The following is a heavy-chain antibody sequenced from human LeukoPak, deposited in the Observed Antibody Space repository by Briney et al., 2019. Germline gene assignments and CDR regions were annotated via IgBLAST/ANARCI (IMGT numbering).Heavy chain of an antibody. CDR1: GGSFSGYY. V-gene: IGHV4-34*01. D-gene: IGHD3-22*01. Sequence: SETLSLTCAVYGGSFSGYYWSWIRQPPGKGLEWIGGINHSGSTNYNPSLKSRVTISVDTSKNQFSLKLSSVTAADTAVYYCARGRGSGYQYPDYWGQGTLVTVSS. CDR2: INHSGST. J-gene: IGHJ4*02. CDR3: ARGRGSGYQYPDY.